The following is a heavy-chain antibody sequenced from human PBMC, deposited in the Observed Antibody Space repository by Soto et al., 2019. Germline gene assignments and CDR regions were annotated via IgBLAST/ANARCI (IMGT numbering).Heavy chain of an antibody. J-gene: IGHJ6*02. CDR3: ARETSSSSPRMDV. D-gene: IGHD6-6*01. CDR1: GGCLSSYY. V-gene: IGHV4-59*01. Sequence: PSETLSLTCTVSGGCLSSYYWSWIRQPPGKGLEWIGYIYYSGSTNYNPSLKSRVTISVDTSKNQLSLKLSSVTAADTAVYYCARETSSSSPRMDVWGQGTTVTVSS. CDR2: IYYSGST.